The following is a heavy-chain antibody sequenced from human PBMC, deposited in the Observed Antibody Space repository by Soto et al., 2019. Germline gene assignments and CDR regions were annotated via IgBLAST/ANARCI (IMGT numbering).Heavy chain of an antibody. Sequence: QLQLQESGPGLVKPSETLSLTCSVSGGSIRGGYYWGWVRQPPGKGLEWIGCVSNTGNTYQSPSFKSRLIISADTPNNQFSLRLSSVTAEDTAVYYCARCRFYSSTWYTAFDIWGHGTAVTVPS. CDR3: ARCRFYSSTWYTAFDI. V-gene: IGHV4-39*01. D-gene: IGHD6-13*01. CDR1: GGSIRGGYY. J-gene: IGHJ3*02. CDR2: VSNTGNT.